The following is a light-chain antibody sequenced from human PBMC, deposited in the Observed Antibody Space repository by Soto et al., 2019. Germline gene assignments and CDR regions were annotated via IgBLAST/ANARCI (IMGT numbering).Light chain of an antibody. CDR3: QQANSFPYT. CDR2: AAS. J-gene: IGKJ2*01. Sequence: DIQMTQSPSSVSASVGDRVTITCRASRGISSWLAWYQQKPGKAPKLLIYAASSLQSGVPSRLSGSGPGTDFTLTISSLQPEDFATYYCQQANSFPYTFGQGTKVDIK. V-gene: IGKV1-12*02. CDR1: RGISSW.